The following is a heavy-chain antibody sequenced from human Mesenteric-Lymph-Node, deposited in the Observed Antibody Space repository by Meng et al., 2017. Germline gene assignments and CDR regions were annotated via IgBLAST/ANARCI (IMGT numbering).Heavy chain of an antibody. V-gene: IGHV4-61*01. CDR1: GGSVNSGSYS. CDR2: IYYSGST. Sequence: LEVAGPGLVRPSAPLSLTCTVSGGSVNSGSYSWSWIRQPPGKGLEWIGNIYYSGSTNYNPSLKSRVTMSIDASKNQFSLMLSSVTAADTAVYYCARGQYYWGQGTLVTVSS. J-gene: IGHJ4*02. CDR3: ARGQYY.